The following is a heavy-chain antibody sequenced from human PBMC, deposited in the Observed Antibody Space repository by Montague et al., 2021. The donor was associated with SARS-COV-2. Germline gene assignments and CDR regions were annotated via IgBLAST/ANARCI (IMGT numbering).Heavy chain of an antibody. V-gene: IGHV4-31*03. Sequence: TLSLTCTVSGGSISSGGYYWSRIRQHPGKGLVWIGYIYYSGSTYSTLSLKSRVTISVDTSKDQFSLKLSSVTATDTAVYYCARDTGISGAFDIWGQGTMVTVSS. CDR3: ARDTGISGAFDI. D-gene: IGHD2/OR15-2a*01. CDR1: GGSISSGGYY. J-gene: IGHJ3*02. CDR2: IYYSGST.